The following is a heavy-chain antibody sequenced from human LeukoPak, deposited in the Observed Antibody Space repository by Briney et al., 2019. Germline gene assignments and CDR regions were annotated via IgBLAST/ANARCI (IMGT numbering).Heavy chain of an antibody. CDR2: IIPIFGTA. CDR3: ASRSTPQNVWFDP. CDR1: GYTFTSYG. V-gene: IGHV1-69*06. J-gene: IGHJ5*02. D-gene: IGHD5/OR15-5a*01. Sequence: SVKVSCKASGYTFTSYGISWVRQAPGQGLEWMGGIIPIFGTANYAQKFQGRVTITADKSTSTAYMELSSLRSEDTAVYYCASRSTPQNVWFDPWGQGTLVTVSS.